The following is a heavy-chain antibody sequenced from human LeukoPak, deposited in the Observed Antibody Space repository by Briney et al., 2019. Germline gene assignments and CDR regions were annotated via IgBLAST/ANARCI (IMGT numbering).Heavy chain of an antibody. Sequence: SETLSLTCTVSGGSISSYYWSWIRQPPGKGLEGIGYIYYSGSTNYNPSLKSRVTISVDTSKNQFSLKLSSVTAADTAVYYCARDSYSSGHPALDYWGQGTLVTVSS. CDR1: GGSISSYY. D-gene: IGHD6-19*01. CDR2: IYYSGST. J-gene: IGHJ4*02. CDR3: ARDSYSSGHPALDY. V-gene: IGHV4-59*01.